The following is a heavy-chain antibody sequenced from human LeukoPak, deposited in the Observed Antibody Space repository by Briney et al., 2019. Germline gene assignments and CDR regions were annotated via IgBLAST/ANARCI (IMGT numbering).Heavy chain of an antibody. CDR3: AKDPTWIQLWPHNWFDP. V-gene: IGHV3-9*01. D-gene: IGHD5-18*01. Sequence: PGGSLRLSCAASGFTFDDYAMHWVRQAPGKGLEWVSGISWNSGSIGYADSVKGRFTISRDNSKNTLYLQMNSLRAEDTAVYYCAKDPTWIQLWPHNWFDPWGQGTLVTVSS. CDR1: GFTFDDYA. CDR2: ISWNSGSI. J-gene: IGHJ5*02.